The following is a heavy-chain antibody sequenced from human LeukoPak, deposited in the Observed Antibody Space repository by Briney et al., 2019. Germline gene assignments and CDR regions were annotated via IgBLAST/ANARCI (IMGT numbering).Heavy chain of an antibody. D-gene: IGHD3-10*01. V-gene: IGHV3-30*02. J-gene: IGHJ4*02. Sequence: PGGSLRLSRAASGFTFSSYGMHWVRQAPGKGLEWVAFIRYDGSNKYYADSVKGRFTISRDNSKNTLYLQMNSLRDEHTAVYYCAKDPGAHYYGSGSYRRGSYFDYWGQGTLVTVSS. CDR1: GFTFSSYG. CDR2: IRYDGSNK. CDR3: AKDPGAHYYGSGSYRRGSYFDY.